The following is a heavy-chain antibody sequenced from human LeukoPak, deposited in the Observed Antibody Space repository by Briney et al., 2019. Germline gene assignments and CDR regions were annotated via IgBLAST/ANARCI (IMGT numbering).Heavy chain of an antibody. CDR2: ISSSGSTI. J-gene: IGHJ4*02. CDR1: GLTFSSYA. V-gene: IGHV3-11*01. D-gene: IGHD2-15*01. CDR3: AKAPVTTCSGAYCYPFDY. Sequence: RGSLRLSCAASGLTFSSYAMSWIRQAPGKGLEWVSYISSSGSTIYYADSVKGRFTISRDNAKNSLYLQMNSLRAGDAAVYYCAKAPVTTCSGAYCYPFDYWSQGTLVTVSS.